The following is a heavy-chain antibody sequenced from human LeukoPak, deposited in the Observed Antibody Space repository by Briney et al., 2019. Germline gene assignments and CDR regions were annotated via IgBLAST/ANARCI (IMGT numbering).Heavy chain of an antibody. CDR2: IYYSGST. V-gene: IGHV4-59*01. D-gene: IGHD3-10*01. CDR3: ARWNPPYGSGSYTHAFDI. CDR1: GGSISSYY. J-gene: IGHJ3*02. Sequence: PSETLSLTCTVSGGSISSYYWSWIRQPPGKGLEWIGYIYYSGSTNYNPSLKSRVTISVDTSKNQFSLKLSSVTAADKAVYYCARWNPPYGSGSYTHAFDIWGQGTMVTVSS.